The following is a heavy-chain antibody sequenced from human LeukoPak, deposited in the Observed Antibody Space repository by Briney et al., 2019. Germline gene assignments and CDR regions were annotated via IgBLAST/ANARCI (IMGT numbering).Heavy chain of an antibody. CDR2: IYPGDSDT. V-gene: IGHV5-51*01. CDR3: ARMGIGYCSGGSCYDAFDI. Sequence: GESLKISCKGSGYSLTSYWIGWVRQMPGKGLEWMGIIYPGDSDTRYSPSFQGQVTISADKSISTAYLQWSSLKASDTAMYYCARMGIGYCSGGSCYDAFDIWGQGTMVTVSS. D-gene: IGHD2-15*01. CDR1: GYSLTSYW. J-gene: IGHJ3*02.